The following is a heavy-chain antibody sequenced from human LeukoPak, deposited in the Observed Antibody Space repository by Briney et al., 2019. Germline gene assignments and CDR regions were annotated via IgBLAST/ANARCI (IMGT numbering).Heavy chain of an antibody. J-gene: IGHJ4*02. V-gene: IGHV3-30-3*01. CDR3: ATKILDYFDY. CDR1: GFTFSSYA. Sequence: GGSLRLSCAASGFTFSSYAMHWVRQAPGKGLEWVVVISYDGSNKYYADSVKGRFTISRDNSKNTLYLQMNSLRAEDTAVYYCATKILDYFDYWGQGTLVTVSS. CDR2: ISYDGSNK.